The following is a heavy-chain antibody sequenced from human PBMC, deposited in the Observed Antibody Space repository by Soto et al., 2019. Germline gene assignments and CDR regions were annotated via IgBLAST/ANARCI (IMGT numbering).Heavy chain of an antibody. V-gene: IGHV3-48*02. CDR3: ATGHSSGHLFDF. CDR1: GFTFNSYS. D-gene: IGHD3-22*01. CDR2: ISKTGSTI. Sequence: PGGSLRLSCAGSGFTFNSYSMNWVRQAPGKGLEWVSYISKTGSTIYYADSVRGRFSISRDNAKNSLYLQMNSLTDEDTAMYYCATGHSSGHLFDFWGQGSLVTVSS. J-gene: IGHJ4*02.